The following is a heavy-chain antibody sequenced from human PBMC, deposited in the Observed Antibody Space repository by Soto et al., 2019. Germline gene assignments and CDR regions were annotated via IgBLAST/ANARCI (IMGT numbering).Heavy chain of an antibody. V-gene: IGHV4-30-2*01. D-gene: IGHD2-21*02. CDR1: GGSISSGFYS. CDR2: IYNSGNT. Sequence: LSLTCAVSGGSISSGFYSWSWIRQPPGQGLEWIGYIYNSGNTYHNPSLMSRVTISVDRSQNHFSLKLTSVTAADTAVYYCARGSDGVWNWFDPWGQGTQVTVSS. CDR3: ARGSDGVWNWFDP. J-gene: IGHJ5*02.